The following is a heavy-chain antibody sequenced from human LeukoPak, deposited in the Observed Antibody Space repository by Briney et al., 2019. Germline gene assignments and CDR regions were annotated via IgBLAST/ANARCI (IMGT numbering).Heavy chain of an antibody. CDR3: AKGPFYDFWSGYAADYYFDY. Sequence: PGGSLRLSCAASGFTFSNYEMNWVRQAPGKGLDWVAYISRGGRTVDYADSVKGRFTISRDSAKNSVYLQMNSLRAEDTAVYYCAKGPFYDFWSGYAADYYFDYWGQGTLVTVSS. D-gene: IGHD3-3*01. V-gene: IGHV3-48*03. CDR1: GFTFSNYE. J-gene: IGHJ4*02. CDR2: ISRGGRTV.